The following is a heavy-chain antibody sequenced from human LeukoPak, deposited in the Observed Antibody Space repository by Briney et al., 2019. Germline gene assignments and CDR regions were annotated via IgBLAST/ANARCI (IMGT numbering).Heavy chain of an antibody. CDR2: ISSSSSYI. Sequence: GGSLRLSCAASGFTFSSYSMNWVRQAPGKGLEWVSYISSSSSYIYYADSVKGRFTISRDNAKNSLYLQMNSLRAEDTAVYYCARAGYCSSTSCYTNYYYYMDVWGKGTTVTVSS. D-gene: IGHD2-2*02. V-gene: IGHV3-21*05. CDR3: ARAGYCSSTSCYTNYYYYMDV. CDR1: GFTFSSYS. J-gene: IGHJ6*03.